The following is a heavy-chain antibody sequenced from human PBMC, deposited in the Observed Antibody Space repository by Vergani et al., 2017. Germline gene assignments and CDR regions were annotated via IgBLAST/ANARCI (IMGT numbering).Heavy chain of an antibody. J-gene: IGHJ5*02. D-gene: IGHD3-10*01. V-gene: IGHV1-46*03. CDR2: INPSGGSR. CDR3: AREDRLMSPYLVLGGDWFDP. Sequence: QVQLVQSGAEVKKPGASVKVSCKASGYTFTSNSMHWVRQAPGQGLEWMGIINPSGGSRTYAQKFQGRVTMTRDTSTSTVYMELSSLRSEDTAVYYCAREDRLMSPYLVLGGDWFDPWGQGTLVTVSS. CDR1: GYTFTSNS.